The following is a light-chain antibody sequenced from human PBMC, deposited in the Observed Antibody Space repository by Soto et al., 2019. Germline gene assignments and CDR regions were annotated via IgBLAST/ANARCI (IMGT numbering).Light chain of an antibody. CDR3: QQYYSSPTWT. J-gene: IGKJ1*01. V-gene: IGKV4-1*01. CDR2: WAS. Sequence: DIVMTQSPDSLAVSLGERATFTCKSSQNILYSSNNKNYSAWFQQKPGQPPKLLIYWASTRESGVPDRFSGSGSGTDFTLTISNLQAEDVAVYYCQQYYSSPTWTFGQGTKVEIK. CDR1: QNILYSSNNKNY.